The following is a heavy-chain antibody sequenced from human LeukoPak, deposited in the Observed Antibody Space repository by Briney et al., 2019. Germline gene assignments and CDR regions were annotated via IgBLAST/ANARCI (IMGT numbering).Heavy chain of an antibody. CDR1: GDTLTESS. Sequence: ASVKVSCKVSGDTLTESSTHWVRQAPGKGLEWMGGFDPERDRPVYAQRFQGRLTLTEDTSTDTAYMELSSLRSEDTAVYFCAADLGQLLNHWGQGTLVTVSS. CDR3: AADLGQLLNH. V-gene: IGHV1-24*01. D-gene: IGHD6-13*01. J-gene: IGHJ5*02. CDR2: FDPERDRP.